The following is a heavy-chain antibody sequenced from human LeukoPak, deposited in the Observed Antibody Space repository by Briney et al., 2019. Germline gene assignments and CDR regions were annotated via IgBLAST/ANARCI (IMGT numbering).Heavy chain of an antibody. D-gene: IGHD3-22*01. V-gene: IGHV3-21*01. Sequence: GGSLRLSCATSGFPFSVFSMNWVRQAPGKGLEWVSSISGNSQYIVYADSLRGRFTISRDNAESSLYLQINSLRAEDTAAYYCATHGDSSGYYSDSWGQGTLVTVSS. CDR2: ISGNSQYI. J-gene: IGHJ4*02. CDR3: ATHGDSSGYYSDS. CDR1: GFPFSVFS.